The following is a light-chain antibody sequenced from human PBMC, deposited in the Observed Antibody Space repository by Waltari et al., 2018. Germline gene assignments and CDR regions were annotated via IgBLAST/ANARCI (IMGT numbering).Light chain of an antibody. V-gene: IGLV2-14*03. CDR1: TSDIGGYNY. CDR2: DVT. J-gene: IGLJ2*01. CDR3: TSYTTTSTLLL. Sequence: QSALTQPASVSGSPGQSITISCTGTTSDIGGYNYVSWYQQHPGRAPKLMIYDVTDQPSGISIRFSGSKSGNTAYLTISGLRAEDEAYYYCTSYTTTSTLLLFGRGTKLTVL.